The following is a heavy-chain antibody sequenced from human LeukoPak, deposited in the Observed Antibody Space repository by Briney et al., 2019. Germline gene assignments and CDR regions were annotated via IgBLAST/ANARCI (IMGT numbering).Heavy chain of an antibody. CDR3: AKLGYNSWDFDY. J-gene: IGHJ4*02. CDR1: GFTFRSYW. Sequence: GGSLRLSCAASGFTFRSYWMSWVRQAPGKGLEGVATINQDVSQIKYVDSVKGRFTISRDSAQNSLYLQMNSLRDEDTAVYYCAKLGYNSWDFDYWGQGTVVTVSS. V-gene: IGHV3-7*01. CDR2: INQDVSQI. D-gene: IGHD6-13*01.